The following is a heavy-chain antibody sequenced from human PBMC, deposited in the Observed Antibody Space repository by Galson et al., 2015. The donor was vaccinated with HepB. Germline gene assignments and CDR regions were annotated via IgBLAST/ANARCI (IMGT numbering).Heavy chain of an antibody. J-gene: IGHJ4*02. D-gene: IGHD3-22*01. CDR3: AKRDYSDNNGFSPFFQK. CDR1: GFTFSNYA. V-gene: IGHV3-23*01. CDR2: IIGTGDRT. Sequence: SLRLSCAGYGFTFSNYAMSWVRQAPGKGLEWVSGIIGTGDRTYYADSVKGRFTISRDNSKNTLYLQMNSLRAEDTAVYYCAKRDYSDNNGFSPFFQKWGQGTLVTVSS.